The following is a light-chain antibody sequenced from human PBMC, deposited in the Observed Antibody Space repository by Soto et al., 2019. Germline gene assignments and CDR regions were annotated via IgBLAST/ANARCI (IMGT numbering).Light chain of an antibody. CDR1: QSVSSSY. V-gene: IGKV3-15*01. Sequence: EIVMTQSPGTLSLSSGERVTLSCRASQSVSSSYLAWYQQKPGQAPRLLIYGASTRATGIPARFSGSGSGTEFTLTISSLQSEDFAVYYCQQYDAWPLTFGGGTKVDI. CDR3: QQYDAWPLT. J-gene: IGKJ4*01. CDR2: GAS.